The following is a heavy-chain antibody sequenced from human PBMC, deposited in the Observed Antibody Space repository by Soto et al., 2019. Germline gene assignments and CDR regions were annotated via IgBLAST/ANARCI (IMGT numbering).Heavy chain of an antibody. J-gene: IGHJ6*03. D-gene: IGHD4-4*01. V-gene: IGHV3-15*01. Sequence: GESLKISCAASGFTFSNAWMSWVRQAPGKGLEWVGRIKSKTDGGTTDYAAPVKGRFTISRDDSKNTLYLQMNSLKTEDTAVYYCTSVTTQGGSYYYYYYMDVWGKGTTVTVSS. CDR3: TSVTTQGGSYYYYYYMDV. CDR1: GFTFSNAW. CDR2: IKSKTDGGTT.